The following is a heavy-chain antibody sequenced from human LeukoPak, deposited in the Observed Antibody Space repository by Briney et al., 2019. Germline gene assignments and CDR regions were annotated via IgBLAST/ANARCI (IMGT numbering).Heavy chain of an antibody. CDR1: GFTFNHAW. Sequence: GGSLRLSCAASGFTFNHAWMSWVRQAPGKGLGWVGRIKSKTDRGTTDYAAPVKGRFTISRDDSKNTLYLQMNSLKTEDTAVYYCTWVGAKYYFDYWGQGTLVTVSS. CDR2: IKSKTDRGTT. D-gene: IGHD1-26*01. V-gene: IGHV3-15*01. CDR3: TWVGAKYYFDY. J-gene: IGHJ4*02.